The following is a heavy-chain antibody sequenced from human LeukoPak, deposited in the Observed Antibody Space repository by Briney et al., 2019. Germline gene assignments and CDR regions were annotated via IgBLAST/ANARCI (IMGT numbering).Heavy chain of an antibody. V-gene: IGHV3-74*01. CDR3: ARDQTYGDYWYFDL. Sequence: GGSLRLSCAASGFTVSSNYMSWVRQAPGKGLVWVSRIKSDGSSTTYADSVKGRFTISRDNAKNTLYLQMNSLRAEDTAVYYCARDQTYGDYWYFDLWGRGTLVTVSS. J-gene: IGHJ2*01. CDR1: GFTVSSNY. CDR2: IKSDGSST. D-gene: IGHD4-17*01.